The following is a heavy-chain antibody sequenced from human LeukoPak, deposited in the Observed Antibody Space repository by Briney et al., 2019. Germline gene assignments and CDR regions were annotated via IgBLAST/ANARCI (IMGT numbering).Heavy chain of an antibody. CDR1: GGSFSGYY. D-gene: IGHD6-19*01. J-gene: IGHJ5*02. CDR2: INHSGCT. V-gene: IGHV4-34*01. Sequence: SETLSLTCAVYGGSFSGYYWSWIRQPPGKGLEWIGEINHSGCTNYNPSLKSRVTISVDTSKNQFSLKLSSVTAADTAVYYCARSRRQWLVNWFDPWGQGTLVTVSS. CDR3: ARSRRQWLVNWFDP.